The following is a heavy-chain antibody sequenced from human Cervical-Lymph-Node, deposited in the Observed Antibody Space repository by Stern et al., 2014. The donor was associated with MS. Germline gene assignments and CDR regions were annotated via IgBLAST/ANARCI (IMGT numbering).Heavy chain of an antibody. D-gene: IGHD2-8*02. CDR1: GFTFAAYV. V-gene: IGHV3-9*01. CDR3: AGLVA. Sequence: VQLVQSGGGLVQPGRSLRLSCAASGFTFAAYVMPWVRQVPGKGLEWVSGISWNSGSIDYAEYVQGRFTISRDTATSPLYLQMNSLRVEDTALYYCAGLVAWGQGILVTVSS. CDR2: ISWNSGSI. J-gene: IGHJ4*02.